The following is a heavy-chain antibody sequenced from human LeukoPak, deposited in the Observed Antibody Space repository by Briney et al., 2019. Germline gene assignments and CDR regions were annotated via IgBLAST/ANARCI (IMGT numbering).Heavy chain of an antibody. CDR3: ARHHHCIVVRPGPTCYGLGAY. Sequence: SETLSLTCTVSGGSINNYQWSWIRQPPGKGLEWIGYISDRGSTNYNPSLKSRLTISVDTSKNQFSLKLNSVTAADTAVYYCARHHHCIVVRPGPTCYGLGAYWGQGTLVTVSS. V-gene: IGHV4-59*08. J-gene: IGHJ4*02. CDR1: GGSINNYQ. D-gene: IGHD2/OR15-2a*01. CDR2: ISDRGST.